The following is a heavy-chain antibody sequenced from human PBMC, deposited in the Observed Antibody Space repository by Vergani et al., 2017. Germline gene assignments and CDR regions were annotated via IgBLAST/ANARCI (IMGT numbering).Heavy chain of an antibody. CDR1: GFTFSSYA. J-gene: IGHJ3*02. D-gene: IGHD3-16*02. V-gene: IGHV3-30-3*01. CDR2: ISYDGSNK. Sequence: QVQLVESGGGVVQPGRSLRLSCAASGFTFSSYAMHWVRQAPGKGLEWVAVISYDGSNKYYADSVKGRFTISRDNSKNTLYLQMNSLRAEDTAVYYCAKDLSPYYDYVWGSYRPDAFDIWGQGTMVTVSS. CDR3: AKDLSPYYDYVWGSYRPDAFDI.